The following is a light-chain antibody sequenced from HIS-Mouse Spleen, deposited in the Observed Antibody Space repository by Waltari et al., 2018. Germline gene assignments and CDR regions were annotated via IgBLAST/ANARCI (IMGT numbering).Light chain of an antibody. J-gene: IGLJ2*01. Sequence: SYELTQPPPVSVSPGQTARITCSGAALPKQYAHWYQQKPGQAPVLVIYKDSERPSGIPERFSGSSSGTTVTLTISGVQAEDEADYYCQSADSSGTYVVFGGGTKLTVL. CDR2: KDS. CDR1: ALPKQY. CDR3: QSADSSGTYVV. V-gene: IGLV3-25*03.